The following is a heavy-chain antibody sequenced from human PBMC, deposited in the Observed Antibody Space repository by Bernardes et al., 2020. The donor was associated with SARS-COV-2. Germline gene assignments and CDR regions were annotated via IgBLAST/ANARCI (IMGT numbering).Heavy chain of an antibody. J-gene: IGHJ4*02. CDR1: GGSIRSADNS. CDR2: IYQSGTT. Sequence: SETLSLTCAVSGGSIRSADNSWSWIRQPPGKGLEWIGYIYQSGTTYYNPSLKSRVTISLDRSKTHFSLNLSSVTAADTAIYYCARGTLTSRATYYFDYWGQGTLVTVSS. CDR3: ARGTLTSRATYYFDY. V-gene: IGHV4-30-2*01. D-gene: IGHD1-1*01.